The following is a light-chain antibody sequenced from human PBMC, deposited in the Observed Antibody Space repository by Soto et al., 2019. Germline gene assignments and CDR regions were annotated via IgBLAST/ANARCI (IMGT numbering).Light chain of an antibody. Sequence: SALTQPASVSGSPGQSITISCIGTSSDVGGSNYVSWYQQYPGKAPKLMIYEVSNRPSGVSDRFSGSKSGNTASLTISGLQAEDEADYYCTSYTSSSTLVFGGGTKVTVL. CDR2: EVS. J-gene: IGLJ3*02. CDR3: TSYTSSSTLV. V-gene: IGLV2-14*01. CDR1: SSDVGGSNY.